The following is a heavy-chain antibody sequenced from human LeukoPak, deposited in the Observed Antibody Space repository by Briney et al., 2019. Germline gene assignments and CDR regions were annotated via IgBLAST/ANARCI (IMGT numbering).Heavy chain of an antibody. J-gene: IGHJ5*02. CDR2: ISSSSSYI. D-gene: IGHD3-10*01. CDR1: GFTFSSYS. CDR3: AQGVIIGSWFDP. Sequence: PGGSLRLSCAASGFTFSSYSMNWVRQAPGKGLEWVSSISSSSSYIYYADSVKGRFTISRDNAKNSLYLQMNSLRAEDTAVYYCAQGVIIGSWFDPWGQGTLVTVSS. V-gene: IGHV3-21*01.